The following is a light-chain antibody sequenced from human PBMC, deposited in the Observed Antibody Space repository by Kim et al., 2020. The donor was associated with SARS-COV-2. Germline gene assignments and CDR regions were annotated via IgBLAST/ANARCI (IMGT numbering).Light chain of an antibody. J-gene: IGKJ4*01. CDR3: QQYGSSPLT. V-gene: IGKV3-20*01. CDR1: QRFSITY. Sequence: SPGAIASPSCRASQRFSITYLAWYQQKPGQAPRLLMYSASGRATVIPDRVGGSGSETDFTLTISRLEPKYLALYFCQQYGSSPLTFVGGTKVDI. CDR2: SAS.